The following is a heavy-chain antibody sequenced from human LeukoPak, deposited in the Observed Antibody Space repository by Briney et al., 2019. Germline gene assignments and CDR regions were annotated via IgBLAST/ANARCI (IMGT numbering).Heavy chain of an antibody. CDR1: GFTFSSYG. J-gene: IGHJ4*02. V-gene: IGHV3-33*01. Sequence: GGSLRLSCAASGFTFSSYGMHWVRQAPGKGLEWVAVIWYDGSNKYYADSVKGRLTISRDNSKNTLYLQMNSLRAEDTAVYYCARDRGNAYYFDYWGQGTLVTVSS. CDR2: IWYDGSNK. CDR3: ARDRGNAYYFDY.